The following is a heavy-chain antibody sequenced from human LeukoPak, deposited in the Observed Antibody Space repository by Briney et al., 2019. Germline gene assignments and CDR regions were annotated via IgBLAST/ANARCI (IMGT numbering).Heavy chain of an antibody. CDR3: ARQAYSSNLGWFDP. Sequence: PSETLSLTCSVSGSSISSSTYYWGWIRQPPGKGLEWIGNIYNSGSTYYNPSLKSRVTISVDTSKNQFSLKLSSVTAADTAVYYCARQAYSSNLGWFDPWGQGTLVTASS. CDR1: GSSISSSTYY. J-gene: IGHJ5*02. CDR2: IYNSGST. D-gene: IGHD6-13*01. V-gene: IGHV4-39*01.